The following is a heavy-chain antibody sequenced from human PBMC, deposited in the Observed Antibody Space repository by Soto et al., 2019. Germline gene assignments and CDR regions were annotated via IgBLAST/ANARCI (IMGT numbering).Heavy chain of an antibody. Sequence: PSQTLSLTCAISGDSVSSNSAAWNWIRQSPSRGLEWLGRTYYRSRRYNDYAVSVRSRITVNPDTSKNQFSLQLTSVTPEDTAVYYCAGTTSHQWYYMDVWGKGTTVTVSS. J-gene: IGHJ6*03. CDR3: AGTTSHQWYYMDV. CDR2: TYYRSRRYN. CDR1: GDSVSSNSAA. D-gene: IGHD1-7*01. V-gene: IGHV6-1*01.